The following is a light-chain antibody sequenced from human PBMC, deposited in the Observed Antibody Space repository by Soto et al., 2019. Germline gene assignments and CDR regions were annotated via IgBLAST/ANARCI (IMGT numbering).Light chain of an antibody. CDR3: QQYDNRPSIT. CDR1: QDISNY. V-gene: IGKV1-33*01. CDR2: DAS. Sequence: DIQMTQSPSSLSASVGDRVTITCQASQDISNYLNCYQQKPGKAPKLLIYDASNLETGVPSRYSGCVSGTDFTFTIIMLLPEDIATYYCQQYDNRPSITFGQGTRLEIK. J-gene: IGKJ5*01.